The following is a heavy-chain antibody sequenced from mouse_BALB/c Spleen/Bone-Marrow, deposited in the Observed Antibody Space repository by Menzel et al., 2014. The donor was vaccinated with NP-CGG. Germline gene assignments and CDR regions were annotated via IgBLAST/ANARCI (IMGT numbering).Heavy chain of an antibody. CDR2: IHPNYDST. CDR1: GYTFXDYN. CDR3: ARGTGYALDY. Sequence: VQLQQSGAELVKPGASVKISCKASGYTFXDYNLDWVKQSHGKSLEWIGDIHPNYDSTTYNQKFKGKATLTVDKSSSTAYMELRSLTSEDTAVYYCARGTGYALDYWGQGTSVTVSS. J-gene: IGHJ4*01. D-gene: IGHD4-1*01. V-gene: IGHV1-18*01.